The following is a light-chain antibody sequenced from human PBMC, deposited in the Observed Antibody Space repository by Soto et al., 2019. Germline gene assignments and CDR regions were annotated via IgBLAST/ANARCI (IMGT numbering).Light chain of an antibody. CDR2: RNN. J-gene: IGLJ2*01. CDR3: AAWDDSLSGVV. CDR1: SSHIGSNY. V-gene: IGLV1-47*01. Sequence: QSVLTQPPSASGTPGQRVTISCSGSSSHIGSNYVYWYQQLPGTAPNLLIYRNNQRPSGVPDRVSGSKSGTSASLAISGLRSEDEADYYCAAWDDSLSGVVFGGGIKVTVL.